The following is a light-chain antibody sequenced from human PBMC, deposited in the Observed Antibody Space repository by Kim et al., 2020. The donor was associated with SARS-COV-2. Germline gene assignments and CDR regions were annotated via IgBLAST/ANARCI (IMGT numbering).Light chain of an antibody. CDR3: QVWDSSSDHVV. CDR2: YDS. Sequence: APGKTARITCGGNNIGSTSVHWYQQKPGQAPVLVIYYDSDRPSGSPERFSGSNSGNTATLTISRVEAGDEADYYCQVWDSSSDHVVFGGGTKLTVL. V-gene: IGLV3-21*04. J-gene: IGLJ2*01. CDR1: NIGSTS.